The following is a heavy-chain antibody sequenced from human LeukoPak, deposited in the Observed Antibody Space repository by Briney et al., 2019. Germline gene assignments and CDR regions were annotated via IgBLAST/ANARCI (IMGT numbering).Heavy chain of an antibody. CDR3: AREGEGYSYGAFDI. CDR2: IYSGGST. Sequence: SGGSLRLSCAASGFTVSSNYMSWVRQAPGKGLEWVSVIYSGGSTYYADSVKGRFTISRDNSKNTLYLQMNSLRAEDTAVYYCAREGEGYSYGAFDIWGQGTMVTVSS. V-gene: IGHV3-66*01. J-gene: IGHJ3*02. CDR1: GFTVSSNY. D-gene: IGHD5-18*01.